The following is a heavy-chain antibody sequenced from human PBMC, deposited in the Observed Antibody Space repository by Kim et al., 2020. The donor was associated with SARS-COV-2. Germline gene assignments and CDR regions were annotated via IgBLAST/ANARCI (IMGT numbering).Heavy chain of an antibody. CDR3: ARRRYCSSTSCWDY. V-gene: IGHV4-34*01. CDR2: INHSGST. D-gene: IGHD2-2*01. Sequence: SETLSLTCAVYGGSFSGYYWSWIRQPPGKGLEWIGEINHSGSTNYNPSLKSRVTISVDTSKNQFSLKLSSVTAADTAVYYCARRRYCSSTSCWDYWGQGTLVTVSS. J-gene: IGHJ4*02. CDR1: GGSFSGYY.